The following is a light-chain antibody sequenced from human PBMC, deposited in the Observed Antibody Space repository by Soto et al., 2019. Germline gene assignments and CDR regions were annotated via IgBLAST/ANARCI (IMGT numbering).Light chain of an antibody. V-gene: IGLV4-69*01. Sequence: QAVVTQSPSASASLVASVKLTCTLSSGHSSYAIAWHQQQPEKGPRYLMKLNSDGSHSKGDGIPDRFSGSSSGAERYLTISSLQSEDEADYYCQPWGTGIQVFGGGTKLTVL. CDR3: QPWGTGIQV. CDR2: LNSDGSH. J-gene: IGLJ3*02. CDR1: SGHSSYA.